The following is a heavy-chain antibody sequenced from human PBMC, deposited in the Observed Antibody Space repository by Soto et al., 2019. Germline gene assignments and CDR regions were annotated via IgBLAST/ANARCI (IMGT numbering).Heavy chain of an antibody. CDR3: AKNGDFWSWGMDV. CDR1: GFTFSTYA. V-gene: IGHV3-23*01. CDR2: ISSSGDGT. Sequence: EVQLLESGGDLIQPGGSLRLSCAASGFTFSTYAMTWVRQAPGKGLEWVSIISSSGDGTYYVDSVKGRFTISRDNSRNTLSLQMNSLRAEDTAVYYCAKNGDFWSWGMDVRGQGTTVTVSS. J-gene: IGHJ6*02. D-gene: IGHD3-3*01.